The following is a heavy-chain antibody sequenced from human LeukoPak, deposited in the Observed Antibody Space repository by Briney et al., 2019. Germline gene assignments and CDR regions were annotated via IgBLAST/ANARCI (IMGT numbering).Heavy chain of an antibody. J-gene: IGHJ4*02. V-gene: IGHV1-18*01. CDR3: AKNSSGAYSDY. CDR2: ISTYNGYS. Sequence: ASVKVSCKTSGYTFTSSGITWVRQAPGQGLEWMGWISTYNGYSNYAQNLQSRVTMTADTSTSTAYMELSRLRSDDTAVYYCAKNSSGAYSDYWGQGALVTVSS. CDR1: GYTFTSSG. D-gene: IGHD6-19*01.